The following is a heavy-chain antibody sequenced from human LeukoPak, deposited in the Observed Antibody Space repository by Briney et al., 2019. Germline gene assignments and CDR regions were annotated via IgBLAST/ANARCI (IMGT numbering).Heavy chain of an antibody. CDR1: GGSISSSRYY. J-gene: IGHJ5*02. V-gene: IGHV4-39*07. Sequence: SETLSLTCTVSGGSISSSRYYWGWIRQPPGKGLEWIGSIYHSGSTYYNPSLKSRVTISVDTSKNQFSLKLSSVTAADTAVYYCARDDYGGTGWFDPWGQGTLVTVSS. CDR2: IYHSGST. CDR3: ARDDYGGTGWFDP. D-gene: IGHD4-23*01.